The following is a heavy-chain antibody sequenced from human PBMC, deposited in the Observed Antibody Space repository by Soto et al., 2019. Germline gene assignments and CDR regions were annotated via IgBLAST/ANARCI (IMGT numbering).Heavy chain of an antibody. D-gene: IGHD6-13*01. CDR2: ISWNSGSI. CDR3: AKDMLTAAGNYYYYYGMDV. V-gene: IGHV3-9*01. J-gene: IGHJ6*02. Sequence: PGGSLRLSCAASGFTFDDYAMHWVRQAPGKGLEWVSGISWNSGSIGYADSVKGRFTISRDNAKNSLYLQMNSLRAEDTALYYCAKDMLTAAGNYYYYYGMDVWGQGTTVTVSS. CDR1: GFTFDDYA.